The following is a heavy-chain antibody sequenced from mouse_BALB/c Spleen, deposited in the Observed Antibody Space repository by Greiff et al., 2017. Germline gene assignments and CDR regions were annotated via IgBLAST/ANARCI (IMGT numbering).Heavy chain of an antibody. J-gene: IGHJ3*01. CDR2: ISYSGST. CDR1: GYSITSDYA. Sequence: EVQGVESGPGLVKPSQSLSLTCTVTGYSITSDYAWNWIRQFPGNKLEWMGYISYSGSTSYNPSLKSRISITRDTSKNQFFLQLNSVTTEDTATYYCARDYGSSYPFAYWGQGTLVTVSA. CDR3: ARDYGSSYPFAY. D-gene: IGHD1-1*01. V-gene: IGHV3-2*02.